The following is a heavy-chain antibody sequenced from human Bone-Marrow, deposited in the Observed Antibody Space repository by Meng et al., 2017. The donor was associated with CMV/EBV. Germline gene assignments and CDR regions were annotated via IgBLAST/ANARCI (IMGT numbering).Heavy chain of an antibody. J-gene: IGHJ3*02. CDR1: GYRLSDYY. CDR3: ARAPLEFYVRDAFDI. CDR2: MNPTSGFA. D-gene: IGHD3-10*02. V-gene: IGHV1-2*02. Sequence: ASVKVSCKASGYRLSDYYIHWVRQAPGQGLEWMGWMNPTSGFAHYAQKFQGRVTLTRDTSISTGYMELRRLTSDDTAVYYCARAPLEFYVRDAFDIWGQGTMVTVSS.